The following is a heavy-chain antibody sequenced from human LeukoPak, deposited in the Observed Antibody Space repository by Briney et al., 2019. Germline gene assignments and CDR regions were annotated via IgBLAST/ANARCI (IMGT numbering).Heavy chain of an antibody. D-gene: IGHD3-10*01. J-gene: IGHJ4*02. CDR1: GGSITIGGYY. CDR2: LYYRGST. Sequence: SETLSLTCTVSGGSITIGGYYWSWIRQHPGKGLEWIGYLYYRGSTYYNPSLKSRTTMSVDTSKNQFSLKLSSVTAADTAVYYCASGEDYYGSGISGWGQGTLVTVSS. CDR3: ASGEDYYGSGISG. V-gene: IGHV4-31*03.